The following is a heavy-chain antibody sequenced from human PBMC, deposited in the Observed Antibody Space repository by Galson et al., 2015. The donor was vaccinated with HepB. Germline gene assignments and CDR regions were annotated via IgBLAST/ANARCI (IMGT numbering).Heavy chain of an antibody. J-gene: IGHJ4*02. CDR3: ARQRAGYSSSWPLILAKYYFDY. Sequence: SVKVSCKASGYTFTSYGISWVRQAPGQGLEWMGWISAYNGNTNYAQKLQGRVTMTTDTSTSTAYMELRSLRSDDTAVYYCARQRAGYSSSWPLILAKYYFDYWGQGTLVTVSS. CDR2: ISAYNGNT. V-gene: IGHV1-18*01. CDR1: GYTFTSYG. D-gene: IGHD6-13*01.